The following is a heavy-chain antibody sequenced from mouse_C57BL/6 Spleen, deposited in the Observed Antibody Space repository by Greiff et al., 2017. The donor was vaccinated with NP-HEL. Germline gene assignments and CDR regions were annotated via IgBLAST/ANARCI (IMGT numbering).Heavy chain of an antibody. CDR3: ARIGNYGSTFDY. V-gene: IGHV8-8*01. Sequence: QVTLKVSGPGLLQPSQSLSLTCSFSGFSLSTFGMGVGWLRQPSGQGLVWLAHIWWDDDKYYNPALKSRLTISKDTSKNQVFLKIANVDTAVTATYDCARIGNYGSTFDYWGQGTTLTVSS. CDR1: GFSLSTFGMG. CDR2: IWWDDDK. J-gene: IGHJ2*01. D-gene: IGHD1-1*01.